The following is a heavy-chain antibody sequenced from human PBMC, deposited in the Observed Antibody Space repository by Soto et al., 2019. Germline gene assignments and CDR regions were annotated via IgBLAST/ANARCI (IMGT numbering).Heavy chain of an antibody. Sequence: ASVKVSCKASGYTFTSYGISWVRRAPGQGLEWMGWISAYNGNTNYAQKLQGRVTMTTDTSTSTAYMELRSLRSDDTAVYYCARVRRDIVVVPAANRIDYWGQGTLVTVSS. V-gene: IGHV1-18*01. CDR2: ISAYNGNT. J-gene: IGHJ4*02. CDR1: GYTFTSYG. CDR3: ARVRRDIVVVPAANRIDY. D-gene: IGHD2-2*01.